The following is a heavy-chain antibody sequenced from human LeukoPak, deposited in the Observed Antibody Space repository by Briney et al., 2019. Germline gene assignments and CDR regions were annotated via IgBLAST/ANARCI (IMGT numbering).Heavy chain of an antibody. J-gene: IGHJ6*02. V-gene: IGHV3-23*01. D-gene: IGHD3-9*01. CDR2: ISGSGGST. CDR1: GFTFSSYD. CDR3: AKDRLVLRYFDWPYDMDV. Sequence: GGSLRLSCAASGFTFSSYDMSWVRQAPGKGLEWVSAISGSGGSTYYADSVKGRFTISRDNSKDTLFLQMNSLRVEDTAVYYCAKDRLVLRYFDWPYDMDVWGQGTTVIVSS.